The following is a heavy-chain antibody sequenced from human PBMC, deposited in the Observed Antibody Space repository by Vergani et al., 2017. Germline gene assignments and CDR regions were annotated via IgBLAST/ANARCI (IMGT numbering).Heavy chain of an antibody. Sequence: QVQLQESGPGLVKPSETLSLTCSVSGGSITSSSYYWGWIRQPPGKGLEWIGNIYHNGGAYYNPSLKGRVTISVDTSKNQFSLEVTSVTAADTAVYYCAXSRIYYGAGSPDYWGQGTLVTVSS. J-gene: IGHJ4*02. D-gene: IGHD3-10*01. CDR3: AXSRIYYGAGSPDY. CDR2: IYHNGGA. CDR1: GGSITSSSYY. V-gene: IGHV4-39*07.